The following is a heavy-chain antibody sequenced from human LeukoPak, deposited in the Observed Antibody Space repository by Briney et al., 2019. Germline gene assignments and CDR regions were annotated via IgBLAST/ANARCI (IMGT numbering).Heavy chain of an antibody. J-gene: IGHJ4*02. CDR1: GFTFSSYS. CDR3: AASTKHTAMVDY. V-gene: IGHV3-21*01. CDR2: IGSSSTYI. D-gene: IGHD5-18*01. Sequence: GGPLRLSCAASGFTFSSYSMNWVRQAPGKGLEWVSSIGSSSTYIYYAGSVKGRFTISRDNAKNTLYLQMNSLRAEDTAVYYCAASTKHTAMVDYWGQGTLVTVSS.